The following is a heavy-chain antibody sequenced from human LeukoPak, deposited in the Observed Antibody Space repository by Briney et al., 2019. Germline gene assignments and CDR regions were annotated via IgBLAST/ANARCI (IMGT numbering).Heavy chain of an antibody. CDR2: IYYSGST. Sequence: SETLSLTCTVSGGSISSSSYGGWIRQPPGKGLEWIGSIYYSGSTYYNPSLKSRITISVDTSKNQSSLKLSSVTAADTAVYYCARRGGYSGYGPFDHWGQGTLVIVSS. V-gene: IGHV4-39*01. CDR3: ARRGGYSGYGPFDH. J-gene: IGHJ4*02. D-gene: IGHD5-12*01. CDR1: GGSISSSSYG.